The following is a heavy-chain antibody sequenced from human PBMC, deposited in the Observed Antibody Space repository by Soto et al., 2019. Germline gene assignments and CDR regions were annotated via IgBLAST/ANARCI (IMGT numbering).Heavy chain of an antibody. J-gene: IGHJ6*02. D-gene: IGHD2-2*01. CDR1: GGSISSTNW. Sequence: SETLSLTCVVSGGSISSTNWWSWVRQPPGKGLEWIGEIHHGGSTNYNPSLKSRVTISVDKSRNQFSLQLTSVTAADTAVYYCARIPPVGSTSELAYYYYYYGMDVWGQGTTVTVSS. CDR3: ARIPPVGSTSELAYYYYYYGMDV. V-gene: IGHV4-4*02. CDR2: IHHGGST.